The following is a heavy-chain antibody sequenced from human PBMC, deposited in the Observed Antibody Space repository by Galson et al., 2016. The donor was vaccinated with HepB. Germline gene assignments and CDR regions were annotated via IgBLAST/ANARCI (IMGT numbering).Heavy chain of an antibody. CDR1: GFTFNKFG. V-gene: IGHV3-30*03. CDR3: LRLSKRENFDY. J-gene: IGHJ4*02. CDR2: ISYDGSSQ. Sequence: SLRLSCAASGFTFNKFGMHWVRQAPGKGLEWVAVISYDGSSQYYGDSVKGRFTISRDNSKNTLYLQMNSLRAEDTAVYYCLRLSKRENFDYWGQGTLVTVSS. D-gene: IGHD4/OR15-4a*01.